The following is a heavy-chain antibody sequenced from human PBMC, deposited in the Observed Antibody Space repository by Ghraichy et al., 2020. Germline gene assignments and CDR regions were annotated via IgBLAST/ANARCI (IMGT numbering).Heavy chain of an antibody. CDR2: ISAYNGNT. CDR1: GYTFTSYG. J-gene: IGHJ6*02. Sequence: ASVKVSCKASGYTFTSYGISWVRQAPGQGLEWMGWISAYNGNTNYAQKLQGRVTMTTDTSTSTAYMELRSLRSDDTAVYYCARFVDAAIFGVVITGSYYGMDVWGQGTTVTVS. CDR3: ARFVDAAIFGVVITGSYYGMDV. V-gene: IGHV1-18*04. D-gene: IGHD3-3*01.